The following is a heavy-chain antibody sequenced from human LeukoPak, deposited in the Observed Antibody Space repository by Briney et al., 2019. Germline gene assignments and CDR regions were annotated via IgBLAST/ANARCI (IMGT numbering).Heavy chain of an antibody. CDR3: AKDADIVVSSYFDY. Sequence: GSLRLSCEAAGFTFSSHGMHWVRQAPGKGLERVAFIRYDGNNKYYADSVKGRFTISRDNSKNTLYLQMNSLRAEDTAVYYCAKDADIVVSSYFDYWGQGTLVTVSS. CDR2: IRYDGNNK. V-gene: IGHV3-30*02. J-gene: IGHJ4*02. CDR1: GFTFSSHG. D-gene: IGHD2-2*01.